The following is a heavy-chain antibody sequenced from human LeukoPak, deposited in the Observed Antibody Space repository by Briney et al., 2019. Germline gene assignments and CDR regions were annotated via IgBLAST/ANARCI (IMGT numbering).Heavy chain of an antibody. Sequence: SVKVSCKASGGTFSSYAISWVRQAPGQGFEWMGRIIPTSSVPNYAQKFRDRLTISADASARTAYLELSSLTSDDTAVYYCAREPRVGESTSTFWGQGTLVTVSS. CDR1: GGTFSSYA. CDR3: AREPRVGESTSTF. V-gene: IGHV1-69*01. D-gene: IGHD3-16*01. J-gene: IGHJ4*02. CDR2: IIPTSSVP.